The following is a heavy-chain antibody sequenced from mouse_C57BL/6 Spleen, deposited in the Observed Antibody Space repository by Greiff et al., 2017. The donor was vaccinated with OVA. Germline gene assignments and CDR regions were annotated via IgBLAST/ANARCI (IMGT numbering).Heavy chain of an antibody. CDR1: GYTFTSYW. D-gene: IGHD2-5*01. CDR2: IYPGNSDT. CDR3: TRGDSNYGGAMDY. V-gene: IGHV1-5*01. Sequence: VQLQQSGTVLARPGASVKMSCKTSGYTFTSYWTHWVKQRPGQGLEWIGAIYPGNSDTNYNQKFKGKAKLTAVTSASTAYMELSSLTNEDSAVYYCTRGDSNYGGAMDYWGQGTSVTVSS. J-gene: IGHJ4*01.